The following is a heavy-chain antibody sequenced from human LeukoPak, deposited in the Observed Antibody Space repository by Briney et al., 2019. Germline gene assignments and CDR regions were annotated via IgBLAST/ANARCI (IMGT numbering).Heavy chain of an antibody. J-gene: IGHJ5*02. CDR2: INHSGGT. D-gene: IGHD2-15*01. V-gene: IGHV4-34*01. CDR3: ARAAGYCSGGSCRTRFDP. CDR1: GGSFSGYY. Sequence: SETLSLTCAVYGGSFSGYYWSWIRQPPGKGLEWIGEINHSGGTNYNPSLKSRVTISVDTSKNQFSLKLSSVTAADTAVYYCARAAGYCSGGSCRTRFDPWGQGTLVTVSS.